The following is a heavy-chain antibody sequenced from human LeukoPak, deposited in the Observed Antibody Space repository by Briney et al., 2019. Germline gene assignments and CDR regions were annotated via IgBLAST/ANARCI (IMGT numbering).Heavy chain of an antibody. CDR3: ARSMEYGEPYNWFDP. D-gene: IGHD1-14*01. V-gene: IGHV1-2*02. J-gene: IGHJ5*02. CDR1: GYTFTGYY. CDR2: INPNSGGT. Sequence: ASVKVSCKASGYTFTGYYMHWVRQAPGQGLEWMGWINPNSGGTNYAQKFQGRVTMTRDTSISTAYMELSRLRSDDTAVYYCARSMEYGEPYNWFDPWGQGTLATVSS.